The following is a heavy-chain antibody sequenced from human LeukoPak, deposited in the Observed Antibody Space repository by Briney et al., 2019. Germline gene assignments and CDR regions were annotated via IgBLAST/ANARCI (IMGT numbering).Heavy chain of an antibody. Sequence: GASVKVSCKASGYTFTGYYMHWVRQAPGQRLEWMGWINAGNGNTKYSQEFQGRVTITRDTSASTAYMELSSLRSEDMAVYYCAREGRDIFDYWGQGTLVTVSS. CDR1: GYTFTGYY. CDR3: AREGRDIFDY. D-gene: IGHD3-10*01. J-gene: IGHJ4*02. CDR2: INAGNGNT. V-gene: IGHV1-3*03.